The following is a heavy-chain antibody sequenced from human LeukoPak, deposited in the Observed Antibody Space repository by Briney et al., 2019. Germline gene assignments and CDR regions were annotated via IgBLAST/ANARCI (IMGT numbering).Heavy chain of an antibody. J-gene: IGHJ4*02. CDR3: ARDQEGFDY. Sequence: ASVKVSCKASGYTFTSYYIHWVRQAPGQGLEWMGMIYPRDGSTSYAQKFQGRVTVTRDTSTSTVHMELSGLRSEDTAVYYCARDQEGFDYWGQGTLVTVSS. CDR1: GYTFTSYY. V-gene: IGHV1-46*01. CDR2: IYPRDGST.